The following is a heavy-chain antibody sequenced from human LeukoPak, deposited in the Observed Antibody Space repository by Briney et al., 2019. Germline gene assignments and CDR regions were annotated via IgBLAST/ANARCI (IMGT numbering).Heavy chain of an antibody. Sequence: ASVNVSCKASGYTFISYGISWVRQAPGQGLEWMGWINAYNGNTNYAQKFQDRFSMTTDTSTSTAYMELRSLRSDDTAIYYCARDGSGNWFDPWGQGTLVTVSS. J-gene: IGHJ5*02. CDR1: GYTFISYG. D-gene: IGHD3-10*01. CDR2: INAYNGNT. CDR3: ARDGSGNWFDP. V-gene: IGHV1-18*01.